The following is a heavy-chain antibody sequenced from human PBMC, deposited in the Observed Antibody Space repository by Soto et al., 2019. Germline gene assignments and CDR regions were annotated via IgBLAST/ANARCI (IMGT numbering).Heavy chain of an antibody. Sequence: GGSLRLSCAASGFTFSSYEMNWVRQAPGKGLEWDSYISSSGSTIYYADSVKGRFTISRDNAKNSLYLQMNSLRAEDTAVYYCARAHSSSGLDYWGQGTLVTVSS. J-gene: IGHJ4*02. CDR3: ARAHSSSGLDY. CDR1: GFTFSSYE. CDR2: ISSSGSTI. D-gene: IGHD6-6*01. V-gene: IGHV3-48*03.